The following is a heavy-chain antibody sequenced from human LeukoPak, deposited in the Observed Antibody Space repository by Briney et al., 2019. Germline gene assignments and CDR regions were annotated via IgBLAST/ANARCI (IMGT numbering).Heavy chain of an antibody. CDR1: GFTFSSYA. D-gene: IGHD4-23*01. V-gene: IGHV3-23*01. Sequence: GGSLRLSCAASGFTFSSYAMSWVRQAPGKGLEWVSAISGSGGIPYYADSVKGRFTNSRDNSKNTLYLQMNSLRAEDTTVYYCAKFLAVATLDYLGQGTLVTVSS. J-gene: IGHJ4*02. CDR3: AKFLAVATLDY. CDR2: ISGSGGIP.